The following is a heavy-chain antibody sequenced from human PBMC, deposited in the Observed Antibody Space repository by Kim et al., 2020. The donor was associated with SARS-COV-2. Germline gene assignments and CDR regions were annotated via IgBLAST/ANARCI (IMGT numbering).Heavy chain of an antibody. V-gene: IGHV3-23*01. Sequence: GGSLRLSCAASGFTFSSYAMSWVRQAPGKGLEWVSAISGSGGSTYYADSVKGRFTISRDNSKNTLYLQMNSLRVEDTAVYYCAKVGFRIFGVVIMGDAFDIWGQGTMVTVSS. D-gene: IGHD3-3*01. CDR2: ISGSGGST. CDR3: AKVGFRIFGVVIMGDAFDI. CDR1: GFTFSSYA. J-gene: IGHJ3*02.